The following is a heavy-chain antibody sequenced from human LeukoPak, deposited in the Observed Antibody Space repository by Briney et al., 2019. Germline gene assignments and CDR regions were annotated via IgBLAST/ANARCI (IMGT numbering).Heavy chain of an antibody. Sequence: KSSETLSLTCTVSGGSIRNYYWTWIRQPPGKGLEWIGYISDGGGSNYNPSLKSRVTISVDTSKNQFSLKLSSVTAADTAVYYCARDIPYYDFWSGYFSAFDIWGQGTMVTVSS. J-gene: IGHJ3*02. D-gene: IGHD3-3*01. CDR2: ISDGGGS. CDR1: GGSIRNYY. CDR3: ARDIPYYDFWSGYFSAFDI. V-gene: IGHV4-59*01.